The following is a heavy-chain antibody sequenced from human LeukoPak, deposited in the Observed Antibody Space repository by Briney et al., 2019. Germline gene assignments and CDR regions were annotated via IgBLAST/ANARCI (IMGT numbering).Heavy chain of an antibody. D-gene: IGHD3-10*01. CDR2: ISGSGGST. V-gene: IGHV3-23*01. Sequence: PWGSLRLSCAASGFTFSSYAMSWVRQAPGKGLEWVSAISGSGGSTYYADSVKGRFTISRDNSKNTLYLQMNSLRAEDTAVYYCAKLSGELLYRGYYGMDVWGQGTTVTVSS. CDR3: AKLSGELLYRGYYGMDV. CDR1: GFTFSSYA. J-gene: IGHJ6*02.